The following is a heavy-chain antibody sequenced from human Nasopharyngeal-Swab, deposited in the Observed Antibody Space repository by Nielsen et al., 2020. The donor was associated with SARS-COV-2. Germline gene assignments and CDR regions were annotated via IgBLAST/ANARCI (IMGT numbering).Heavy chain of an antibody. CDR3: ARYWYSSSPFDY. CDR2: ISAYNGNT. D-gene: IGHD6-6*01. J-gene: IGHJ4*02. V-gene: IGHV1-18*01. Sequence: ASVKVSCKASGYTFTSYGISWVRRAPGQGLEWMGWISAYNGNTNYAQKLQGRVTTTTDTSTSTAYMELRSLRSDDTAVYYCARYWYSSSPFDYWGQGTLVTVSS. CDR1: GYTFTSYG.